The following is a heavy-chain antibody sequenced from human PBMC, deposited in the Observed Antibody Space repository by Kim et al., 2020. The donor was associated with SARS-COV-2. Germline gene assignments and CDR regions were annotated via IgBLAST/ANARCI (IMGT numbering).Heavy chain of an antibody. V-gene: IGHV1-18*01. J-gene: IGHJ6*02. D-gene: IGHD1-26*01. CDR3: ARETCGSARCTYYHGMDV. Sequence: ASVKVSCKTSGYTFTSYGVSWVRQAPGQGLEGMGWISAYNGYTNYAQRFQGRVSMTTDTSTSTAHMELKSLTSDDTAVYYCARETCGSARCTYYHGMDVWGQGPTVIVSS. CDR2: ISAYNGYT. CDR1: GYTFTSYG.